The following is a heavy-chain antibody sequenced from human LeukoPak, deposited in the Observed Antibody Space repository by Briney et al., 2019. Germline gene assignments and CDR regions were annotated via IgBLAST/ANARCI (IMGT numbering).Heavy chain of an antibody. CDR1: GNYW. CDR3: VSFYETY. J-gene: IGHJ4*02. Sequence: PGGALRLSCAAPGNYWMHWVRQAPGEGLVWVSHINSDGSWTSYADSVKGRFTISKDNAKNTVYLQMNNLRAEDTAVYYCVSFYETYWGRGTLVTVSS. V-gene: IGHV3-74*01. CDR2: INSDGSWT. D-gene: IGHD2-2*01.